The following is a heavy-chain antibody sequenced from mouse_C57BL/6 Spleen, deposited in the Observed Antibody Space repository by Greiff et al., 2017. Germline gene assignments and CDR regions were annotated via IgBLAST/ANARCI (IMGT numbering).Heavy chain of an antibody. Sequence: QVQLQQPGAELVKPGASVKLSCKASGYTFTSYWMHWVKQRPGQGLEWIGMIHPNSGSTNYNEKFKSKATLTVDKSSSTAYMQLSSLTSEDSAVYYCGRNLDDYDVGWYVEVWGTGTTVTVSS. CDR1: GYTFTSYW. CDR3: GRNLDDYDVGWYVEV. V-gene: IGHV1-64*01. D-gene: IGHD2-4*01. J-gene: IGHJ1*03. CDR2: IHPNSGST.